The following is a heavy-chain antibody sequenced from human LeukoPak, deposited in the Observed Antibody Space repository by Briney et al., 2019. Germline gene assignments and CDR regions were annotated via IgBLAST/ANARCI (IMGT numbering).Heavy chain of an antibody. CDR1: VGTFSSYA. J-gene: IGHJ4*02. CDR2: ISAYNGNT. D-gene: IGHD3-22*01. V-gene: IGHV1-18*01. Sequence: GASVKVSCKASVGTFSSYAISWVRQAPGQGLEWMGWISAYNGNTNYAQKLQGRVTMTTDTSTRTAYMELRSLRSDDTAVYYCATIDYYDSSGSDYWGQGTLVTVSS. CDR3: ATIDYYDSSGSDY.